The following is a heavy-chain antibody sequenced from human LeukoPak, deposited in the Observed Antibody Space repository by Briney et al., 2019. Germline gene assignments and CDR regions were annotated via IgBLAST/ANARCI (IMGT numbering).Heavy chain of an antibody. Sequence: ASVNVSCKASGYTFTGYYMHWVRQPPGQGLEWMGLINPNSGGTNYAQKFQGRVTMTRDTSISTAYMELSRLRSDDTAVYYCARVNYGNTWFDPWGQGTLVTVSS. CDR1: GYTFTGYY. CDR2: INPNSGGT. CDR3: ARVNYGNTWFDP. J-gene: IGHJ5*02. D-gene: IGHD4-17*01. V-gene: IGHV1-2*06.